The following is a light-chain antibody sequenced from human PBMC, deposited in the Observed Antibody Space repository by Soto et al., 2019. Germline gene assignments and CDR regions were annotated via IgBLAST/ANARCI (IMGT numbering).Light chain of an antibody. J-gene: IGKJ1*01. V-gene: IGKV1-5*01. CDR3: QQYSRSSWT. CDR1: QSMGDW. CDR2: DAS. Sequence: DMQMTQSASTLSASVGARVTITCRASQSMGDWLAWYQQKPGKAPKLLIYDASILQSGVPSRFSGSGSGTEFTLTITSLQPDDLATYYCQQYSRSSWTFGQGTKV.